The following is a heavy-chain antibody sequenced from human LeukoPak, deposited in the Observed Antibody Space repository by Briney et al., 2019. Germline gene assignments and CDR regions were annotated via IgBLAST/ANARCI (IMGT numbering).Heavy chain of an antibody. CDR1: GYSFTRYW. Sequence: GESLKVSCKGSGYSFTRYWIGWVRQMPGKGLEWMGIIHPDESDTRYTTSFPGQVTLSADETISTAHLQWNSLDASRPARYYFGRPYSGSYSVHFDYGGQGPLVTVSS. J-gene: IGHJ4*02. D-gene: IGHD1-26*01. CDR3: GRPYSGSYSVHFDY. V-gene: IGHV5-51*01. CDR2: IHPDESDT.